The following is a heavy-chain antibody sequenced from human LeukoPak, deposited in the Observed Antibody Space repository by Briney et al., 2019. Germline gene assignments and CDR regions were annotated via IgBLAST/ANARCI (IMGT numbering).Heavy chain of an antibody. V-gene: IGHV5-10-1*01. CDR2: IAPSDSYT. CDR3: VKQPPGVYNTTQTGSDP. CDR1: GYSFPSYW. Sequence: GESLRISCKVSGYSFPSYWITWVRQVPGKGLEWMGRIAPSDSYTNYNPSFEGHVTMSVEKSITTVYLQWSSLKASDTAMYYCVKQPPGVYNTTQTGSDPWGKEPWSPSRQ. J-gene: IGHJ5*01. D-gene: IGHD2/OR15-2a*01.